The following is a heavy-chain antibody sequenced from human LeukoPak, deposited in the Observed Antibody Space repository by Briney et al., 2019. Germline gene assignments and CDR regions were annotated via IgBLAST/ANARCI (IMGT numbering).Heavy chain of an antibody. CDR1: GFTFSDYY. D-gene: IGHD2-21*02. V-gene: IGHV3-11*06. J-gene: IGHJ4*02. CDR2: ISSSSSYT. CDR3: ARDYCGGDCYSLDY. Sequence: PGGSLRLSCAASGFTFSDYYMSWIRQAPGKGLEWVSYISSSSSYTNYADSVKGRFSISRDNAKNSLYLQMNSLRAEDTAVYYCARDYCGGDCYSLDYWGQGTLVTVSS.